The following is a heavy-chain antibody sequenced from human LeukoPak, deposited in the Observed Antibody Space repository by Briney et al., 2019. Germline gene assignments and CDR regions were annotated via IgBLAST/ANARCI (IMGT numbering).Heavy chain of an antibody. Sequence: TGGSLRLSCAASGFIFSGSWKTWVRQAPGKGLEWVANIKQDGSEKYYVDSVKGRFTISRDNTKNSLYLQMNGLRAEDTAVYYCVRHQGTTFDYWGQGNLVTVSS. V-gene: IGHV3-7*01. CDR3: VRHQGTTFDY. J-gene: IGHJ4*02. CDR2: IKQDGSEK. D-gene: IGHD1-1*01. CDR1: GFIFSGSW.